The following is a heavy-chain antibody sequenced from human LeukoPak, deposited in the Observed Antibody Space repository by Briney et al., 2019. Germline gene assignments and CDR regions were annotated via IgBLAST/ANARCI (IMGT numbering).Heavy chain of an antibody. J-gene: IGHJ4*02. V-gene: IGHV4-39*02. CDR1: GGSISSSSYY. Sequence: SETLSLTCTVSGGSISSSSYYWGWIRQPPGKGLEWIGSIYYSGSTYYNPSLKSRVTISVDTSKNQFSLKLSSVTAADTAVYYCARDRGSSWYGYYFDYWGQGTLVTVSS. CDR3: ARDRGSSWYGYYFDY. CDR2: IYYSGST. D-gene: IGHD6-13*01.